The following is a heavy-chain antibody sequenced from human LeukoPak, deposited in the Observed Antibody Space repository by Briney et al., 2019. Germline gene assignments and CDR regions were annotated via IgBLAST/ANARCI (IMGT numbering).Heavy chain of an antibody. CDR1: GGTFSSHA. Sequence: SVKVSCKASGGTFSSHAISWVRQAPGRGLEWVGGIIPIFGTTNYAQKFQGRVTITTDESTSTGYMELRSLRSDDTAVYYCARGDSGYDYGFDNWGQGTLVTVSS. J-gene: IGHJ4*02. CDR3: ARGDSGYDYGFDN. D-gene: IGHD5-12*01. V-gene: IGHV1-69*05. CDR2: IIPIFGTT.